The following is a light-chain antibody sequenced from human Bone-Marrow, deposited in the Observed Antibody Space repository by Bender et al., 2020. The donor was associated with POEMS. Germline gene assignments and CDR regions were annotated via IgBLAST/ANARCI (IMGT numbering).Light chain of an antibody. V-gene: IGLV2-8*01. CDR2: EVN. J-gene: IGLJ2*01. CDR3: SSDAASSSL. Sequence: QSALTQPPSASGSPGQSVTISCTGSSSDVGGYDYVSWYQQHPGKAPKLLIYEVNKGTIGVRKRFSRPKSGNRASLAVSGVQVEDEADDYCSSDAASSSLFGGGTKLTVL. CDR1: SSDVGGYDY.